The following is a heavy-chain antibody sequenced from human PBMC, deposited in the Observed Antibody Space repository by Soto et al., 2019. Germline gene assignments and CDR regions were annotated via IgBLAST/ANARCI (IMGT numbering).Heavy chain of an antibody. J-gene: IGHJ5*02. CDR2: IKQDGSEK. Sequence: EVQLVESGGGLVQPGGSLRLSCAASGFTFSSYWMSWVRPAPGKGLEWVANIKQDGSEKYYVDSVKGRFTISRDNAKNSLYLQMNSLRAEDTAVYYCASVAAAGSAGWFDPWGQGTLVTVSS. V-gene: IGHV3-7*03. CDR3: ASVAAAGSAGWFDP. D-gene: IGHD6-13*01. CDR1: GFTFSSYW.